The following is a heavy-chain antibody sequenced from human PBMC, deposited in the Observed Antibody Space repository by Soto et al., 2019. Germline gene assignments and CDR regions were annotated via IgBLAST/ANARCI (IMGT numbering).Heavy chain of an antibody. CDR2: ISGSGGST. CDR1: GFTFSSYA. D-gene: IGHD3-22*01. CDR3: AKFYYYDSSGYYYDAFDI. Sequence: GSLRLSCAASGFTFSSYAMSWVRQAPGKGLEWVSAISGSGGSTYYSDSVKGRFTISRDNSKNTLYLQMNSLRAEDTAVYYCAKFYYYDSSGYYYDAFDIWGQGTMVTVS. J-gene: IGHJ3*02. V-gene: IGHV3-23*01.